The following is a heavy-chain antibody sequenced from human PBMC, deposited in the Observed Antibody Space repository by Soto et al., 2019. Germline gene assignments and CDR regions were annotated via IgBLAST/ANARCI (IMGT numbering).Heavy chain of an antibody. D-gene: IGHD3-10*01. CDR1: GFTFSSYP. V-gene: IGHV3-23*01. CDR3: ARVRFGELV. Sequence: EVQLLESGGGLVQPGGSLRLSCAASGFTFSSYPMSWVRQAPGKGLEWVSIIGVGGGDRYYPESVKGRFTISRDNSRDTLYLEMNSLRAEDTAVYYCARVRFGELVWGQGTLVTVSS. CDR2: IGVGGGDR. J-gene: IGHJ4*02.